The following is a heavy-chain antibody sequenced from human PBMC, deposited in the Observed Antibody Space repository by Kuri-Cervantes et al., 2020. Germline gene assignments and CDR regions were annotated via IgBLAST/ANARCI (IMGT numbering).Heavy chain of an antibody. Sequence: GSLRLSCTVSGGSVSSGSYYWSWIRQPPGKGLEWIGYIYYSGSTNYNPSLKSRVTISVDTSKNQFSLKLSSVTAADTAVYYCARDGLGSGSYHWFDPWGQGTLVTVSS. CDR3: ARDGLGSGSYHWFDP. D-gene: IGHD3-10*01. CDR1: GGSVSSGSYY. CDR2: IYYSGST. J-gene: IGHJ5*02. V-gene: IGHV4-61*01.